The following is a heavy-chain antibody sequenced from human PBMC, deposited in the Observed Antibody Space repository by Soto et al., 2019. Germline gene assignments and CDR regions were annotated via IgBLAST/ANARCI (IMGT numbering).Heavy chain of an antibody. D-gene: IGHD1-1*01. CDR1: GGKFTTYA. V-gene: IGHV1-69*01. Sequence: QVQLVQSGAEVRKPGSSVRVSCKASGGKFTTYAINWVRQAPGQGLEWLGGIITFFGAAMYAQKFQDRVTITADEFTTTAYMELSSLRSDDTAVYYCARGGKERFRGPGMDVWGQGPTVTVSS. CDR3: ARGGKERFRGPGMDV. CDR2: IITFFGAA. J-gene: IGHJ6*02.